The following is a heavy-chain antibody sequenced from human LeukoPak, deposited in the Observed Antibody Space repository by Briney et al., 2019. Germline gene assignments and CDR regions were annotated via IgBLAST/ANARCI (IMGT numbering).Heavy chain of an antibody. J-gene: IGHJ4*02. D-gene: IGHD1-26*01. V-gene: IGHV7-4-1*02. CDR3: AREDLWSNSFDS. CDR1: GYTFTDYA. Sequence: ASVKVSCKASGYTFTDYAMNWVRQAPGQGLEWLGWINTNTGKPTYAQGFTGRLVLSLDISVSTASLQISSLKADDTAAYYCAREDLWSNSFDSWGQGTLVTVSS. CDR2: INTNTGKP.